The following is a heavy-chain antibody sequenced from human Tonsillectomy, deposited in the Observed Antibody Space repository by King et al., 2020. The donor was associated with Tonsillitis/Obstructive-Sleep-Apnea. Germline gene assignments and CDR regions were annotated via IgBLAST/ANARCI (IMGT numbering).Heavy chain of an antibody. Sequence: QLQESGPGLVKPSETLSLTCTVSGGSISSYYWSWIRQPPGKGLEWIGYIYYSGSTNYNPSLKSRVTISVDTSKNQFSLKLSSVTAADTAVYYCARLMYHYDSSCYPYFDYWGQGTLVTVSS. D-gene: IGHD3-22*01. J-gene: IGHJ4*02. CDR3: ARLMYHYDSSCYPYFDY. CDR1: GGSISSYY. CDR2: IYYSGST. V-gene: IGHV4-59*08.